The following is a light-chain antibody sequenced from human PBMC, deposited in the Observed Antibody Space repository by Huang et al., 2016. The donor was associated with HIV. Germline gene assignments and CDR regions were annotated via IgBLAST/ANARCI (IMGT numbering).Light chain of an antibody. CDR3: QQYDNLPYT. J-gene: IGKJ2*01. Sequence: DIQMTQSPSSLSASVGDRVTITCQASHDITNSLNWYQQKPGKAPKLLIYYASNLETGVPSRFSGGGSGTDFTFTINSLQPEDIATYYCQQYDNLPYTFGQGTKLEIK. V-gene: IGKV1-33*01. CDR1: HDITNS. CDR2: YAS.